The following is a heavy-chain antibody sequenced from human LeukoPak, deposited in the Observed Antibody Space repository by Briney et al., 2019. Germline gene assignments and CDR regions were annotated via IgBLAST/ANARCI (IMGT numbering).Heavy chain of an antibody. CDR2: ISGGGGST. D-gene: IGHD3-10*01. CDR1: GFTFSSYA. V-gene: IGHV3-23*01. CDR3: AKDLREITMVRGVIGYALDI. J-gene: IGHJ3*02. Sequence: PGGSLRLSCAASGFTFSSYAMSWVRQAPGKGLEWVSAISGGGGSTYYADSVKGRFTISRDNSKNTLYLQMNSLRAEDTAVYYCAKDLREITMVRGVIGYALDIWGQGTMVTVSS.